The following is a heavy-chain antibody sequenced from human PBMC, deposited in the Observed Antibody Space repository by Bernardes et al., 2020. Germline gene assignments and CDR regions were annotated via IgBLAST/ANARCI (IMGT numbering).Heavy chain of an antibody. Sequence: ASVKVSCKASGYTFTAYDISWVRQATGQGLEWMGWMNPNSGNTGYAQKFQGRVTMTRDTSISTAYMELSSLTSDDTAVYFCAIIMVGPTNYYYYYGMDVRGQGTTVTVSS. J-gene: IGHJ6*02. V-gene: IGHV1-8*01. CDR3: AIIMVGPTNYYYYYGMDV. CDR1: GYTFTAYD. D-gene: IGHD1-26*01. CDR2: MNPNSGNT.